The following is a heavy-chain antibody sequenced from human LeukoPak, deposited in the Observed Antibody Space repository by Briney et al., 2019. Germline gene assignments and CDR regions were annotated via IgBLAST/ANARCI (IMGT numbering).Heavy chain of an antibody. Sequence: ASVKVSCKASGGTFSSYAISWVRQAPGQGLEWMGIINPSGGSTSYAQKFQGRVTMTRDMSTSTVYMELSSLRSEDTAVYYCARAVGATRSGYYYYMDVWGKGTTVTVSS. J-gene: IGHJ6*03. CDR3: ARAVGATRSGYYYYMDV. CDR2: INPSGGST. CDR1: GGTFSSYA. D-gene: IGHD1-26*01. V-gene: IGHV1-46*01.